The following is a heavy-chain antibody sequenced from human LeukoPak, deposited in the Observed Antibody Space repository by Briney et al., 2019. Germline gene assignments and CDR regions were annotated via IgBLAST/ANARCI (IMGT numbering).Heavy chain of an antibody. J-gene: IGHJ3*02. D-gene: IGHD6-13*01. V-gene: IGHV3-74*01. CDR1: GFTSSTYW. CDR3: AREAYSNYAYDM. Sequence: PGGSLRLSCAASGFTSSTYWIHWVRQAPGKGLVWVSRINSDGGNTVYADSAKGRFTISRDNVKNTVYLQMNSLRAEDTAVYYCAREAYSNYAYDMWGQGTMVIVSS. CDR2: INSDGGNT.